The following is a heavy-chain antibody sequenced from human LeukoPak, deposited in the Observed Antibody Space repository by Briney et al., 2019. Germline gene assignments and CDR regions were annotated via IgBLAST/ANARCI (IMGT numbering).Heavy chain of an antibody. CDR1: GYTFTGYY. CDR3: ARGDILTGYYNHYFDY. J-gene: IGHJ4*02. CDR2: INPNSGGT. V-gene: IGHV1-2*02. Sequence: ASVKVSCKASGYTFTGYYMHWVRQAPGQGLEWMGWINPNSGGTNYAQKFQGRVTMTRDTSISTAYMELSRLRSDDTAVYYCARGDILTGYYNHYFDYWGQGTLVTVSS. D-gene: IGHD3-9*01.